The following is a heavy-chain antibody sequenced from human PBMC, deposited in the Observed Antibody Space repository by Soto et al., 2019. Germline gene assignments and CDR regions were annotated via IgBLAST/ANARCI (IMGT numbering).Heavy chain of an antibody. V-gene: IGHV3-30*18. J-gene: IGHJ4*02. CDR2: ISYDGSNK. CDR3: AKSLDSDGWRRYGIDY. CDR1: GFTFSSYG. Sequence: GGSLRLSCAASGFTFSSYGMHWVRQAPGKGLEWVAVISYDGSNKYYADSVKGRFTISRDNSKNTLYLQMNSLRAEDTAVYYCAKSLDSDGWRRYGIDYWGQGTLVTVSS. D-gene: IGHD6-19*01.